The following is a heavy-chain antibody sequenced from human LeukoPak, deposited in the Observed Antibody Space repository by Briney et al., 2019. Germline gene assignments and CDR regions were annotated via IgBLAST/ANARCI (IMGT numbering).Heavy chain of an antibody. J-gene: IGHJ4*02. Sequence: PSETLSLTCGVYGGSFSGYYWSWIRQPPGKGLEWIGEINHSGSTNYNPSLKSRVTISVDTSKNQFSLKLRSVTAADTAVYYCARLRGYYYGSGTHTGFDYWGQGTLVTVSS. CDR1: GGSFSGYY. V-gene: IGHV4-34*01. CDR2: INHSGST. D-gene: IGHD3-10*01. CDR3: ARLRGYYYGSGTHTGFDY.